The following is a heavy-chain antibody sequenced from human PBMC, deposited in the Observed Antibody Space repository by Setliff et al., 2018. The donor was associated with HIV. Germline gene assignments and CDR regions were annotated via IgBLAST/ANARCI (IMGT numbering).Heavy chain of an antibody. CDR1: NDSISSSTAHY. V-gene: IGHV4-39*01. CDR2: IFYTGST. J-gene: IGHJ4*02. CDR3: ARHFGGDYQLPDLFDY. D-gene: IGHD2-2*01. Sequence: SETLSLTCTVSNDSISSSTAHYWGWIRQPPGKGLEWIGSIFYTGSTYYSTSPKSRVTISVDTSKNQFSLKLSSVTAADTAVYYCARHFGGDYQLPDLFDYWGQGTLVTVSS.